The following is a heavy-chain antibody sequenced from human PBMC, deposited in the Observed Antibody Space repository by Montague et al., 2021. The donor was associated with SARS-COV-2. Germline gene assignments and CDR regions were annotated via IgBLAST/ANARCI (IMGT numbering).Heavy chain of an antibody. J-gene: IGHJ6*02. CDR1: GGAISSSY. CDR2: INYSGST. CDR3: ARNLVVHYWYGMDV. D-gene: IGHD2-15*01. Sequence: TLSLTCTVAGGAISSSYWSWIRQPPGKGLEWIGYINYSGSTNYNPXXXSRVTISVDTSKNQFSLNLSSVTAADTAVYYCARNLVVHYWYGMDVWGQGTTVTVSS. V-gene: IGHV4-59*01.